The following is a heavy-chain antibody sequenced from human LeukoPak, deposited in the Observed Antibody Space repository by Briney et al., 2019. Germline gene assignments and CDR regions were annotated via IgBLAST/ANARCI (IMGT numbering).Heavy chain of an antibody. V-gene: IGHV3-11*04. CDR2: ISSSGSTI. Sequence: GGSLRLSCAASGFTFSDYYMSWIRQAPGKGLEWVSYISSSGSTIYYADSVKGRFTISRDNAKNSLYLQMNSLRAEDTAVYYCARDRGYCSSTSCLKLNYYMDVWGKGTTVTVSS. J-gene: IGHJ6*03. CDR1: GFTFSDYY. CDR3: ARDRGYCSSTSCLKLNYYMDV. D-gene: IGHD2-2*01.